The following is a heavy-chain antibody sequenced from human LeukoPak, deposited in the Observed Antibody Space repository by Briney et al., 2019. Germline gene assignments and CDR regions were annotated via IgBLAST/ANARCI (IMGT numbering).Heavy chain of an antibody. CDR3: ARRERDDWFMGAYDI. CDR2: IWFDGSKK. Sequence: PGRSLRLSCEASGFIFTSYGMDWVRQAPGKGLEWVAVIWFDGSKKYYADSVKGRFTISRDNFKNMVYLQMNSLRDEDTAVYYCARRERDDWFMGAYDIWGQGTMVTVSS. D-gene: IGHD3-9*01. V-gene: IGHV3-33*01. J-gene: IGHJ3*02. CDR1: GFIFTSYG.